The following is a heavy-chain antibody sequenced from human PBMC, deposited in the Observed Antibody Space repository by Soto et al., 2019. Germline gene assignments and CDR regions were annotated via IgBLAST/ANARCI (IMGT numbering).Heavy chain of an antibody. J-gene: IGHJ6*02. CDR1: GLTFSAYY. D-gene: IGHD6-13*01. V-gene: IGHV3-11*01. CDR2: ISGSGSPI. CDR3: ARGGQQLHGMDV. Sequence: QVQLVEAGGGLVKPEGPLSLSCAPSGLTFSAYYRTWIRQPPGKGLEWVSYISGSGSPIYYADSVKGRFTISRDNAKNSLYLQMNSLRAEDTAVYYCARGGQQLHGMDVWGQGTTVTVSS.